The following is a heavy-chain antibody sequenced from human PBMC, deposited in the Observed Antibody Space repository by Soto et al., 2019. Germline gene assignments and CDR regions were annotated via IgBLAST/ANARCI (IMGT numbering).Heavy chain of an antibody. CDR3: ARYKDDFWSGYHYYFDY. CDR2: IKQDGSEK. D-gene: IGHD3-3*01. V-gene: IGHV3-7*03. Sequence: GGSLRLSCAASGFTFSSYWMSWVRQAPGKGLEWVANIKQDGSEKYYVDSVKGRFTISRDNAKNSLYLQMNSLRAEDTAVYYCARYKDDFWSGYHYYFDYWGQGNLVTVSS. CDR1: GFTFSSYW. J-gene: IGHJ4*02.